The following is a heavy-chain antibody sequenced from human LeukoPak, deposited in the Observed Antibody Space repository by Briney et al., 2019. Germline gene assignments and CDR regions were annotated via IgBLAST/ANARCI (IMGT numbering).Heavy chain of an antibody. CDR2: ISGSSNTI. D-gene: IGHD2-2*01. CDR1: GFSFSTYA. Sequence: GGSLRLSCAASGFSFSTYAMNWVRQAPGKGLEWLSYISGSSNTIYYADSVKGRFTVSRDNAKNSLHLQMNSLRTEDTAVYFCASGGPCSSTSYYYYCYMDVWGKGTAVTVSS. V-gene: IGHV3-48*04. CDR3: ASGGPCSSTSYYYYCYMDV. J-gene: IGHJ6*03.